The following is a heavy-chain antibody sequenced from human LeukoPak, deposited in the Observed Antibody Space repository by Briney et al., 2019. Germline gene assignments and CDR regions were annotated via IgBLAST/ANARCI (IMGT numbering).Heavy chain of an antibody. CDR2: INSDGSST. CDR3: ARADTAMVYDYFDY. Sequence: GGSLRLSCAASGFTFSSYWMHWVRQAPGKGLVWVSRINSDGSSTSYADSVKGRFTISRDNAKNTLYVQMNSLRAEDTAVYYCARADTAMVYDYFDYWGQGTLVTVSS. CDR1: GFTFSSYW. D-gene: IGHD5-18*01. J-gene: IGHJ4*02. V-gene: IGHV3-74*01.